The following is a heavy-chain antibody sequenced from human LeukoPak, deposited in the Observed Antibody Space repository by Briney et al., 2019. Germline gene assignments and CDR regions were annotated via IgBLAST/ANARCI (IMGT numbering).Heavy chain of an antibody. CDR3: ARAPPLCPSGGSCYFNWFDP. CDR1: GYTFTSYY. D-gene: IGHD2-15*01. Sequence: ASVKVSCKASGYTFTSYYVHWVRQAPGQGLEWMGIINPSGGSTSYAQKFQGRVTMTRDTSTSTVYMELSSLRSEDTAVYYCARAPPLCPSGGSCYFNWFDPWGQGTLVTVSS. CDR2: INPSGGST. V-gene: IGHV1-46*01. J-gene: IGHJ5*02.